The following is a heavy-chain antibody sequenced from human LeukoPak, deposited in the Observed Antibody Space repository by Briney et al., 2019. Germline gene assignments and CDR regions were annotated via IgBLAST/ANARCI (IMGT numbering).Heavy chain of an antibody. V-gene: IGHV3-11*05. CDR1: GFTFSDYY. CDR3: ARVRSSGSPLDY. CDR2: ISKSSSST. Sequence: GGSLRLSCAASGFTFSDYYMSWIRQAPGKGLEWVSYISKSSSSTNYADSVKGRFSISRDNAKNSLYLQLNSLTVEDTAVYYCARVRSSGSPLDYWGQGTLVTVFS. J-gene: IGHJ4*02. D-gene: IGHD3-10*01.